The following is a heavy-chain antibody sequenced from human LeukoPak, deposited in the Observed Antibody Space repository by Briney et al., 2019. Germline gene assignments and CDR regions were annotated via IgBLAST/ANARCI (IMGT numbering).Heavy chain of an antibody. CDR3: ASLGRGYSGYDY. D-gene: IGHD5-12*01. CDR1: GGSISSYY. Sequence: SETLSLTCTVSGGSISSYYWSWIRQPPGKGLEWIGYIYYSGSTNYNPSLKSRVTISVDTSKNQFSLKLSSVTAADTAVYYCASLGRGYSGYDYWGQGTLVTVSS. J-gene: IGHJ4*02. V-gene: IGHV4-59*01. CDR2: IYYSGST.